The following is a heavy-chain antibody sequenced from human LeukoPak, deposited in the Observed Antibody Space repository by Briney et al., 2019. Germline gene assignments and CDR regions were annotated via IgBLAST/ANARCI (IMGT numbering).Heavy chain of an antibody. Sequence: PGRSLRLSCAASGFTFSNYGMHWVRQAPGQGLEWVVVISYDGSNKYYADSVKGRFTISRDNSKNTLYLQMNSLRGEDTAVYYCARGRWFDPWGQGTLVTVSS. CDR3: ARGRWFDP. J-gene: IGHJ5*02. CDR2: ISYDGSNK. V-gene: IGHV3-30*03. CDR1: GFTFSNYG.